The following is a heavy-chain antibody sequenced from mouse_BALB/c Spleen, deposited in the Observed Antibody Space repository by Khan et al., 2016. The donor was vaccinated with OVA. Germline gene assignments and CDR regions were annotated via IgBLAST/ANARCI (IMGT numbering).Heavy chain of an antibody. CDR1: GYTFTSYW. CDR2: IYPGNSDT. Sequence: VQLKQSGTVLARPGTSVKMSCKASGYTFTSYWMHWVKQRPGQGLEWIGAIYPGNSDTSYNQKFKGKATLTAVTSTSTAYMELSSLTNEDSAVYYCTRFGYLFAYWGQGTLVTVSA. J-gene: IGHJ3*01. V-gene: IGHV1-5*01. CDR3: TRFGYLFAY. D-gene: IGHD2-2*01.